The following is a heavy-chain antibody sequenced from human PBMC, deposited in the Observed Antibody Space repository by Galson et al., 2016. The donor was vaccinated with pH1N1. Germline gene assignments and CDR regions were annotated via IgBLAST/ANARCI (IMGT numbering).Heavy chain of an antibody. CDR1: GYTLSELA. Sequence: SVKVSCKVSGYTLSELAIHWVRQTPGKGLEWMGGFDPEDDKPFYAQTFEGRVTMTQDTSTDTAYMQLSSLTSDDAAVYYCATEYRGSSYVPRYFDPCGLGTLVSV. V-gene: IGHV1-24*01. CDR2: FDPEDDKP. CDR3: ATEYRGSSYVPRYFDP. D-gene: IGHD1-26*01. J-gene: IGHJ2*01.